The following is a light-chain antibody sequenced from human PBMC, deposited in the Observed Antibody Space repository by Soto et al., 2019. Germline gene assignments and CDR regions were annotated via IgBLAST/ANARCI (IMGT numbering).Light chain of an antibody. CDR2: DAS. Sequence: EIVLTQSPATLSLSPGERATLSCRASQSVSSYLAWYQQKPGQAPRLLIYDASNRATGIPARFSGSGSGIDFTLTISSLEPEDFAVYYCQQRSNWPWTFGQGTKVKIK. J-gene: IGKJ1*01. CDR3: QQRSNWPWT. CDR1: QSVSSY. V-gene: IGKV3-11*01.